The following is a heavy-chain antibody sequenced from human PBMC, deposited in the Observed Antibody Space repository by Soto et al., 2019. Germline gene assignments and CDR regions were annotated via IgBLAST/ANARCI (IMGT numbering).Heavy chain of an antibody. D-gene: IGHD1-26*01. J-gene: IGHJ6*02. Sequence: PSETLSLTCSVSGDSISNLDYFWAWIRQPPGQGLECIGYIYKTGTTYYNPSLESRVAISIDTSKNQFSLKLTSVTATDTAVYYCGRRPKSGSFHYYGVDVWGQGTTVTVSS. CDR3: GRRPKSGSFHYYGVDV. CDR1: GDSISNLDYF. V-gene: IGHV4-39*01. CDR2: IYKTGTT.